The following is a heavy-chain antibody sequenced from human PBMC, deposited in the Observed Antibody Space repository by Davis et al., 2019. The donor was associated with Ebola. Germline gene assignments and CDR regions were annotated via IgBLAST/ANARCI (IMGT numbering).Heavy chain of an antibody. J-gene: IGHJ6*02. CDR2: INSDGSST. CDR1: GFTFSSYW. D-gene: IGHD4-23*01. V-gene: IGHV3-74*01. CDR3: ARDLATVVSYYYYYGMDV. Sequence: GESLKISCAASGFTFSSYWMHWVRQAPGKGLVWVSRINSDGSSTSYADSVKGRFTISRDNAKNTLYLQMNSLRAEDTAVYYCARDLATVVSYYYYYGMDVWGQGTTVTVSS.